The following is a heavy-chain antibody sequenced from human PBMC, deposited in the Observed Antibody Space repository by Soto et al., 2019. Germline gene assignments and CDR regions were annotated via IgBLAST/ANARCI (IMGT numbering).Heavy chain of an antibody. Sequence: EVQLLESGGGLVQPGGSLRLSCAASGFTFSSYAMSWVRQAPGKGLEWVSAISGSGGSTYYADSVKGRFTISRDNSKNTLYLQMNSLRAEDTAVYYCAKSRGSSSSYYYYGMDVWGQGTTVTVSS. V-gene: IGHV3-23*01. CDR3: AKSRGSSSSYYYYGMDV. CDR1: GFTFSSYA. J-gene: IGHJ6*02. CDR2: ISGSGGST. D-gene: IGHD6-6*01.